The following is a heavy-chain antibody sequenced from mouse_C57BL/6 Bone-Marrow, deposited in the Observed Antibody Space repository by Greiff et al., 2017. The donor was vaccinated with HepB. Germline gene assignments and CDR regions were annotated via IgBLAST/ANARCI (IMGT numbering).Heavy chain of an antibody. CDR2: IYIGNGYT. J-gene: IGHJ2*01. Sequence: EVKLMESGAELVRPGSSVKMSCKTSGYTFTSYGINWVKQRPGQGLEWIGYIYIGNGYTEYNEKFKGKATLTSDKSSSTAYMQLSSLTSEDSAIYFCAAVTTVVATDYFDYWGQGTTLTVSS. CDR1: GYTFTSYG. CDR3: AAVTTVVATDYFDY. V-gene: IGHV1-58*01. D-gene: IGHD1-1*01.